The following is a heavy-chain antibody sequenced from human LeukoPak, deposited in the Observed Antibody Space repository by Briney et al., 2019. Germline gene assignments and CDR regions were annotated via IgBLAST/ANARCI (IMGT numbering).Heavy chain of an antibody. V-gene: IGHV3-23*01. Sequence: GGSLRLSCAASGFTFSSYAMSWVRQAPGKGLEWASAISGSGGSTYYADSVKGRFTISRDNSENTLYLQMNSLRVEDTALYYCHTSYFGSGSFPPLDYWGQGTLVTVSS. J-gene: IGHJ4*02. CDR3: HTSYFGSGSFPPLDY. CDR2: ISGSGGST. CDR1: GFTFSSYA. D-gene: IGHD3-10*01.